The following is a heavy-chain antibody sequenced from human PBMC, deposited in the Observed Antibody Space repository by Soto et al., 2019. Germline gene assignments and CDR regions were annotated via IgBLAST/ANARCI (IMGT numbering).Heavy chain of an antibody. J-gene: IGHJ3*02. V-gene: IGHV3-48*03. CDR3: AREHSYDAFYI. CDR1: GFTFITYE. Sequence: EVQLVESGGGLVQPGGSLRLSCAASGFTFITYEMNWVRQAPGKGLEWVSYISSGGSTMYYADSVTGRFSISRDNAKNSLYLQMNSLRAEDTAVYSCAREHSYDAFYIWGQGTMFTVSS. CDR2: ISSGGSTM. D-gene: IGHD1-26*01.